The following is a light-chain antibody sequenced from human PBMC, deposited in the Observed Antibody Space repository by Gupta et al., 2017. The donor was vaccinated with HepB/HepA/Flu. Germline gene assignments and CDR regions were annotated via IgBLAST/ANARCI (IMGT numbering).Light chain of an antibody. CDR3: HQDNNWPRT. CDR1: QSVDNN. J-gene: IGKJ1*01. Sequence: EIVMTQSPATLSVSPGERATLSCRASQSVDNNLAWYQQKPGQAPRLLIYGASRRATGIPARFSGSGSGTXFTLTIXSLQSEDFAVYYCHQDNNWPRTFGXGTKVDIK. CDR2: GAS. V-gene: IGKV3-15*01.